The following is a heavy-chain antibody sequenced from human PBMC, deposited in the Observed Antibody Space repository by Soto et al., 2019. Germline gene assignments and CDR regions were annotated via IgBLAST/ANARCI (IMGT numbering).Heavy chain of an antibody. CDR1: GFTFRWFG. J-gene: IGHJ4*02. CDR2: ISNDGSNE. V-gene: IGHV3-30*18. D-gene: IGHD3-10*01. Sequence: GGSLRLSCAGSGFTFRWFGMNWVRQAPGKGLEWVARISNDGSNEYYVDSVKGRFTISRDDSKNTLYLQMDSLRAEDTAVYYCAKGEVRGIIPSYFDYWGLGTLVTVS. CDR3: AKGEVRGIIPSYFDY.